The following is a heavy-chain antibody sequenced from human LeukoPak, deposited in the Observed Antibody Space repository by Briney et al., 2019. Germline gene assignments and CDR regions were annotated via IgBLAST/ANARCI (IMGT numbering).Heavy chain of an antibody. J-gene: IGHJ6*03. V-gene: IGHV4-4*07. CDR2: IYTSGST. CDR1: DGSISSYY. CDR3: ARTGRGYTYGTYYYYMDD. Sequence: SETLSLTCTVSDGSISSYYWSWIRQPAGKGLEWIGRIYTSGSTKYNPSLKSRVTMSVETSKNQFSLKMTSVTAADTAVYFCARTGRGYTYGTYYYYMDDWGKGTTVTVSS. D-gene: IGHD5-18*01.